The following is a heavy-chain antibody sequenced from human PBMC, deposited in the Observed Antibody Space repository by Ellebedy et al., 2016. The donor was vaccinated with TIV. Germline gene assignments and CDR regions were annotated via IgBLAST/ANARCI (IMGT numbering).Heavy chain of an antibody. CDR1: GFTFSSYA. CDR3: AKDLYGDYVVDY. Sequence: GESLKISCAASGFTFSSYAMSWVRQAPGKGLEWVSTISGGGDNTYYADSVKGRFTISSDNSKNTLYLQMNSLRAADTAVYYCAKDLYGDYVVDYWGQGTLVTVSS. J-gene: IGHJ4*02. V-gene: IGHV3-23*01. D-gene: IGHD4-17*01. CDR2: ISGGGDNT.